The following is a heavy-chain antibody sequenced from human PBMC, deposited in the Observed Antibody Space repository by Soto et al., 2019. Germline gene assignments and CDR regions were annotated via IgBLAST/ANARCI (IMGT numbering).Heavy chain of an antibody. V-gene: IGHV3-9*01. CDR2: ISWNSGTI. D-gene: IGHD5-12*01. CDR3: AKDRRDGYNLRVRAFHT. Sequence: DVQLVESGGGLVQPGRSLRLSCAASGFTFDDYAMHWVRQAPGKGLEWVSGISWNSGTIGYADSVKGRVTISRDNAKISLYLQMNSLSAEDTALYYCAKDRRDGYNLRVRAFHTWGQGTMVTVSS. J-gene: IGHJ3*02. CDR1: GFTFDDYA.